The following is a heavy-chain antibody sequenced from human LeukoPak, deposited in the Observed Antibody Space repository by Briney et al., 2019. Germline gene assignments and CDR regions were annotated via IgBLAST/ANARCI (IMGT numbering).Heavy chain of an antibody. D-gene: IGHD2-2*01. CDR2: IIPIFGTA. V-gene: IGHV1-69*01. J-gene: IGHJ5*02. Sequence: ASVKVSCKASGGTFSSYAISWVRQAPGQGLEWMGGIIPIFGTANYAQKFQGRVTITADESTSTAYMELSSLRSEDTAVYYCARGVEYCSSTSCYPDWFDRWGQGTLVTVSS. CDR1: GGTFSSYA. CDR3: ARGVEYCSSTSCYPDWFDR.